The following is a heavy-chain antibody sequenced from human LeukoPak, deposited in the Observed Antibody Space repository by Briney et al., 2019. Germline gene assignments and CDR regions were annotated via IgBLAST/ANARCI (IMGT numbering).Heavy chain of an antibody. CDR3: ARDPTSNTYGDYFFDY. D-gene: IGHD4-17*01. Sequence: GRSLRLSCAASGFAFSSYGMHWVRQAPGKGLEWVAVISYDGSNKFYADSVKVRFTISRDNSRNTLFLQMNSLRAEDTAVYYCARDPTSNTYGDYFFDYWGQGTLVTVSS. J-gene: IGHJ4*02. CDR2: ISYDGSNK. CDR1: GFAFSSYG. V-gene: IGHV3-30*03.